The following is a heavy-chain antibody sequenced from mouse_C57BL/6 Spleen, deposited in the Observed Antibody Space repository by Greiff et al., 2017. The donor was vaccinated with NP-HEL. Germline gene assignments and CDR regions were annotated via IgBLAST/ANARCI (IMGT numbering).Heavy chain of an antibody. Sequence: EVQLQQSGAELVGPGASVKLSCTASGFNIKDDYMHWVKQRPEQGLEWIGWIDPENGDTEYASKFQGKATITADTSSNTAYLQLSSLTSEDTAVYYCTTAGMVTSFAYWGQGTLVTVSA. CDR2: IDPENGDT. D-gene: IGHD2-2*01. CDR1: GFNIKDDY. CDR3: TTAGMVTSFAY. V-gene: IGHV14-4*01. J-gene: IGHJ3*01.